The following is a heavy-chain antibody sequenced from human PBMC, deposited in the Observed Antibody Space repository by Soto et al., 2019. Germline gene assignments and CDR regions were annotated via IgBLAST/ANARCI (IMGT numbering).Heavy chain of an antibody. CDR1: GFTFSSYA. CDR2: ISGSGGST. D-gene: IGHD1-1*01. V-gene: IGHV3-23*01. CDR3: AKDKPGTTSFDY. J-gene: IGHJ4*02. Sequence: QPGGSLRLSCAASGFTFSSYAMSWVRQAPGKGLEWVSGISGSGGSTYYADSVKGRFTISRDNSKNTLYLQLNTLRAGDTAVYYCAKDKPGTTSFDYWGQGTLVTVSS.